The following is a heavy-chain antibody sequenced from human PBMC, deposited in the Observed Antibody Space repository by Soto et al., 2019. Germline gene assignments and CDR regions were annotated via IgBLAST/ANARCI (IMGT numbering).Heavy chain of an antibody. Sequence: SQTLSLTSTVSGGSISSYYWRCIRQPPGKGLEWIGYIYYSGSTNYNPSLKSRVTISVDTSKNQFSLKLSSVTAADTAVYYCARGGAAAGRPKANWFDPWGQGTLVTVSP. D-gene: IGHD6-13*01. CDR1: GGSISSYY. V-gene: IGHV4-59*08. J-gene: IGHJ5*02. CDR2: IYYSGST. CDR3: ARGGAAAGRPKANWFDP.